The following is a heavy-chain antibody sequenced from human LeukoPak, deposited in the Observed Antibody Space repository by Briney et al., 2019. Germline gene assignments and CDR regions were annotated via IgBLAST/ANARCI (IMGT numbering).Heavy chain of an antibody. CDR2: INHSGST. CDR1: GGSLSGYY. D-gene: IGHD4-11*01. J-gene: IGHJ6*02. V-gene: IGHV4-34*01. CDR3: ARAHSNYSGDWWRKTRGVGYYGMDV. Sequence: SETLSLTCAVYGGSLSGYYWSWIRQPPGKGLEWIGEINHSGSTDYNPSLKSRVTISVDTSKNQFSLKLSSVTAADTAVYYCARAHSNYSGDWWRKTRGVGYYGMDVWGQGTTVTVSS.